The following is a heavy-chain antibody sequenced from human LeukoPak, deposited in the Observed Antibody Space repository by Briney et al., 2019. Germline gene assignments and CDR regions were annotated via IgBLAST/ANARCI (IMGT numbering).Heavy chain of an antibody. V-gene: IGHV4-39*01. CDR2: ISYSGTT. CDR1: SGSISSSSYY. J-gene: IGHJ4*02. D-gene: IGHD5-24*01. Sequence: PSETLTLTCTVSSGSISSSSYYWGRLRQPPGKGLEWIGSISYSGTTYYNPSLKSRLTISVDTSKNHFSLKLSSVTAADTAVYYCARPTRIATIGFDYWGQGTLVTVSS. CDR3: ARPTRIATIGFDY.